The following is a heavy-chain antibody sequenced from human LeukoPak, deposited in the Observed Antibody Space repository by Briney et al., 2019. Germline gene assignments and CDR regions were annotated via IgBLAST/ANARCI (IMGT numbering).Heavy chain of an antibody. D-gene: IGHD3-22*01. V-gene: IGHV3-23*01. CDR3: AKPAPHNTDYYYGVHFDY. CDR2: ISVSGGT. Sequence: PGRSLRLSCAASGFTFRSYAMSWVRQAPGKGLEWVSGISVSGGTYYADPVKGRFTISRDNSKNTLYLQMNSLRAEDTAVYYCAKPAPHNTDYYYGVHFDYWGQGTLVTVSS. CDR1: GFTFRSYA. J-gene: IGHJ4*02.